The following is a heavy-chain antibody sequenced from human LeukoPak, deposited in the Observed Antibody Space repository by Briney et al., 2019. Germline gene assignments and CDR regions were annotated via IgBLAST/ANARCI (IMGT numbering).Heavy chain of an antibody. V-gene: IGHV3-21*01. D-gene: IGHD6-13*01. CDR3: AREPSLRIPAVLAFDI. Sequence: PGGSLRLSCAASGFTFSTYSMNWVRQAPGKGLEWVSSISSSSSYIYYADSVKGRFTISRDNAKNSLYLQMNSLRAEDTAVYYCAREPSLRIPAVLAFDIWGQGTMVTVSS. CDR2: ISSSSSYI. CDR1: GFTFSTYS. J-gene: IGHJ3*02.